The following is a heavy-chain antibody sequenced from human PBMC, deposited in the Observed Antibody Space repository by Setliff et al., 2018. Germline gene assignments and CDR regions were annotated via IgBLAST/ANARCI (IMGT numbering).Heavy chain of an antibody. CDR1: GGSFSGYY. D-gene: IGHD6-13*01. CDR3: ARGYSSSWQSRMGFDP. CDR2: INHSGST. J-gene: IGHJ5*02. V-gene: IGHV4-34*01. Sequence: SETLSLTCAVYGGSFSGYYWSWIRQPPGKGLEWIGEINHSGSTNYNPSLKSRVTISVDTSKNQFSLTLSSVTAADTAVYYCARGYSSSWQSRMGFDPWGQGTLVTVSS.